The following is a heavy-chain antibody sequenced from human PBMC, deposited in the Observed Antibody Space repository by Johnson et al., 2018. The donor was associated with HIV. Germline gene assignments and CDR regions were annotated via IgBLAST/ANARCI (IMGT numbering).Heavy chain of an antibody. V-gene: IGHV3-30*03. CDR1: GLTFSSYG. Sequence: QVQLVESGGGVVQPGGSLRLSCAASGLTFSSYGMHWVRQAPGKGLEWVALISYDGSNKYYADSVKGRFTISRDNAKNSLYLQMNSLRAGDTAVYYCARGDYGGNLDAFDIWGQGTMVTVSS. D-gene: IGHD4-23*01. CDR2: ISYDGSNK. CDR3: ARGDYGGNLDAFDI. J-gene: IGHJ3*02.